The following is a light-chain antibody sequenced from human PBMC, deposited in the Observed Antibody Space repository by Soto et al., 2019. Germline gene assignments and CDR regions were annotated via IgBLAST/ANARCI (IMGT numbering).Light chain of an antibody. V-gene: IGLV2-14*01. Sequence: QSALTQPASVSGSPGQSITISCAGTSSDIGSYNYVSWYQQNPGKAPKLMIYDVSNRPSGISNRFSASKSGNTASLTISGRQAEDEDDYYCSSYTSSTTLVFGGGTKLTVL. CDR2: DVS. J-gene: IGLJ2*01. CDR1: SSDIGSYNY. CDR3: SSYTSSTTLV.